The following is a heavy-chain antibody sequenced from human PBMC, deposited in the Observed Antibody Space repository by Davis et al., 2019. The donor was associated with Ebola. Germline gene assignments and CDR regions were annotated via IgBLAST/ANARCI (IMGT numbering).Heavy chain of an antibody. V-gene: IGHV1-46*01. Sequence: ASVKVSCKASGYTFTSYYMHWVRQASGQGLEWMVIINPSDGSTSYAQKFQGRVTMTRDTSKSTVYMELITLRSEDTAVYYCARGGSNYGLRGYYYGMDVWGQGTTVTVSS. CDR1: GYTFTSYY. D-gene: IGHD4-11*01. J-gene: IGHJ6*02. CDR2: INPSDGST. CDR3: ARGGSNYGLRGYYYGMDV.